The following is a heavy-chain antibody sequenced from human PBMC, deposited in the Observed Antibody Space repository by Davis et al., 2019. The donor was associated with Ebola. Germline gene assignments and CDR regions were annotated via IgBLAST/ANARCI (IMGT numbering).Heavy chain of an antibody. D-gene: IGHD3-10*01. Sequence: LGGSLRLSCAASGFTFSSYSMNWVRQAPGKGLEWVSSISSSSSYIYYADSVKGRFTISRDNAKNSLYLQMNSLRAEDTAVYYCARDFGDYIDYWGQGTLVTVSS. J-gene: IGHJ4*02. CDR1: GFTFSSYS. CDR3: ARDFGDYIDY. V-gene: IGHV3-21*01. CDR2: ISSSSSYI.